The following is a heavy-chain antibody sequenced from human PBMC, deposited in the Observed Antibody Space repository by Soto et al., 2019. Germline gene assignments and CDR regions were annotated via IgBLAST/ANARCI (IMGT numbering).Heavy chain of an antibody. D-gene: IGHD3-3*01. J-gene: IGHJ6*02. CDR2: INPNSGGT. V-gene: IGHV1-2*02. Sequence: RASVKVSCKASGYTFTGYYMHWVRQAPGQGLEWMGWINPNSGGTNYAQKFQGRVTMTRDTSISTAYMELSRLRSDDTAVYYCARERRDFWSGYSYYYYYYGMDVWGQGTTVTVSS. CDR3: ARERRDFWSGYSYYYYYYGMDV. CDR1: GYTFTGYY.